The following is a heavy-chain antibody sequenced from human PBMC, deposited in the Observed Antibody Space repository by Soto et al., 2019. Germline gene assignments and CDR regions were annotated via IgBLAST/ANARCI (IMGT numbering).Heavy chain of an antibody. CDR1: ECTFSRVS. V-gene: IGHV3-21*01. CDR2: ISSGSSDT. J-gene: IGHJ4*02. CDR3: ARVAY. Sequence: VGPRNLSCARSECTFSRVSMNWVRQVPGKGLEWVASISSGSSDTWYADSVKGRFIISRDNAQNSLFLQMNTLRPEDTAMYYCARVAYWGPGTQVTVSS.